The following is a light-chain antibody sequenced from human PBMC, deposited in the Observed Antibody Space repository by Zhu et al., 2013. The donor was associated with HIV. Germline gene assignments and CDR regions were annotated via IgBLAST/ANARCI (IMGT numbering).Light chain of an antibody. CDR3: QQAHSFPIT. CDR1: QSITSY. CDR2: AAS. J-gene: IGKJ5*01. V-gene: IGKV1-39*01. Sequence: DIQMTQSPSSLSASVGDRVTITCRASQSITSYLNWYQQKPGKAPQLLIYAASSLKSGVPSRFSGSGSGRDFTLTISSLQPEDFASYYCQQAHSFPITFGQGTRLDIK.